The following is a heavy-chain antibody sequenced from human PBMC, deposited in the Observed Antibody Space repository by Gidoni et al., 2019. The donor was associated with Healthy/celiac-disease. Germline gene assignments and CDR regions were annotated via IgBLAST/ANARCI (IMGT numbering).Heavy chain of an antibody. J-gene: IGHJ6*02. D-gene: IGHD2-21*02. CDR1: GYSFTSYC. Sequence: EVQLVQSGAGVKKPGESLKISCKGSGYSFTSYCIGWVRQMPGKGLEWMGIIYPGDSDTRYSPSFQGQVTISADKSISTAYLQWSSLKASDTAMYYCARRSTVVTPTVYYYYGMDVWGQGTTVTVSS. CDR3: ARRSTVVTPTVYYYYGMDV. CDR2: IYPGDSDT. V-gene: IGHV5-51*03.